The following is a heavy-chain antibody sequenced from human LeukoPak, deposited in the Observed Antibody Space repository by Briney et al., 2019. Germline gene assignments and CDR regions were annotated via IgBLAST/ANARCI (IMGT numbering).Heavy chain of an antibody. V-gene: IGHV3-9*01. D-gene: IGHD2-2*01. CDR1: GFTFDDYA. J-gene: IGHJ6*02. CDR2: ISWNSDII. CDR3: AKDIRSIVVPPDAMDV. Sequence: GGSLRLSCAASGFTFDDYAMRWVRQAPGKGLEWVSGISWNSDIIGYADSVKGRFTISRDSAKNSLYLQMNSLRPEDTAFYYCAKDIRSIVVPPDAMDVWGQGTTVTVSS.